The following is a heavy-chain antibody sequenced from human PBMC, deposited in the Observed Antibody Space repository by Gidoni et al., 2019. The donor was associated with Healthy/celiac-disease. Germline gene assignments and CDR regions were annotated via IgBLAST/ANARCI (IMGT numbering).Heavy chain of an antibody. CDR3: ARDRLSTGASYQLLSDWFDP. J-gene: IGHJ5*02. V-gene: IGHV4-39*07. CDR2: IYYSGST. CDR1: GGSISSSSYY. Sequence: QLQLQESGPGLVKPSETLFLTCTVSGGSISSSSYYWGWIRQPPGKGLEWIGSIYYSGSTYYNPSLKSRVTISVDTSKNQFSLKLSAVTAADTAVYYWARDRLSTGASYQLLSDWFDPWGQGTLVTVSS. D-gene: IGHD2-2*01.